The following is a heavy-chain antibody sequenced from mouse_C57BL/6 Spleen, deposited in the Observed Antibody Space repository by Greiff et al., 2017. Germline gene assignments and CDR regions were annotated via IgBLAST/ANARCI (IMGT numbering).Heavy chain of an antibody. CDR2: ICYDGNN. Sequence: EVKLMESGPGLVKPSQSLSLTCSVTGYSITSGCYWNWLRQFPGNQLEWVRYICYDGNNNYNPSLKNRISITRDTSKNRFFLKLKSVTTEDTATYYCAKDRANWALAYWGQGTLVTVSA. CDR1: GYSITSGCY. D-gene: IGHD4-1*01. CDR3: AKDRANWALAY. J-gene: IGHJ3*01. V-gene: IGHV3-6*01.